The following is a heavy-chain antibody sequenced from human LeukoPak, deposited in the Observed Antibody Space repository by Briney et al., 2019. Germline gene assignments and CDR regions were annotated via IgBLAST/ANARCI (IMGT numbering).Heavy chain of an antibody. V-gene: IGHV4-34*01. J-gene: IGHJ5*02. CDR2: INHSGST. CDR1: GGSFSGYY. D-gene: IGHD2-2*01. CDR3: ATLVIGCCSSTSCHLNWFDP. Sequence: SETLSLTCAVYGGSFSGYYWSWIRQPPGKGLEWIGEINHSGSTNYNPSLKSRVTISVDTSKNQFSLKLSSVTAADTAVYYCATLVIGCCSSTSCHLNWFDPWGQGTLVTVSS.